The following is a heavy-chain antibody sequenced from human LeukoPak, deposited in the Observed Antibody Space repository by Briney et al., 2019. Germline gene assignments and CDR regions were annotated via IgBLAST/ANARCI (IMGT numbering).Heavy chain of an antibody. CDR1: GGSFSGYY. CDR2: INHSGST. CDR3: AKRGPYYYGSGSYYKGAQYYFDS. D-gene: IGHD3-10*01. V-gene: IGHV4-34*01. J-gene: IGHJ4*02. Sequence: SETLSLTCAVYGGSFSGYYWSWIRQPPGRGLEWIGEINHSGSTNYNPSLKSRVTISVDTSKNQFSLKLSSVTAADTAVYYCAKRGPYYYGSGSYYKGAQYYFDSWGQGPLVTVSS.